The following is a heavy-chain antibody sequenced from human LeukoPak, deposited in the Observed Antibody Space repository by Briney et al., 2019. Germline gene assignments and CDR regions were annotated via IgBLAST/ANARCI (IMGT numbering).Heavy chain of an antibody. D-gene: IGHD3-16*02. CDR2: ISAYNGNT. J-gene: IGHJ5*02. CDR3: ARVATFGGVIANWFDP. CDR1: GYTFTSYG. Sequence: ASVKVSCKASGYTFTSYGISWVRQAPGRRLEWMGWISAYNGNTNYAQKLQGRVTMTTDTSTSTAYMELRSLRSDDTAVYYCARVATFGGVIANWFDPWGQGTLVTVSS. V-gene: IGHV1-18*01.